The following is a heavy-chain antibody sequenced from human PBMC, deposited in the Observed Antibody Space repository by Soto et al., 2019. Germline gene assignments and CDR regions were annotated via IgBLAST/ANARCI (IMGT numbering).Heavy chain of an antibody. CDR1: GFTVSSNY. V-gene: IGHV3-53*01. CDR3: ARSIKARIFYGMDV. D-gene: IGHD2-15*01. J-gene: IGHJ6*02. CDR2: IYSGGST. Sequence: AGGSLRLSRAASGFTVSSNYMSWVRQAPGKGLEWVSVIYSGGSTYYADSVKGRFTISRDNSKNTLYLQMNSLRAEDTAVYYCARSIKARIFYGMDVWGQGTTVTVSS.